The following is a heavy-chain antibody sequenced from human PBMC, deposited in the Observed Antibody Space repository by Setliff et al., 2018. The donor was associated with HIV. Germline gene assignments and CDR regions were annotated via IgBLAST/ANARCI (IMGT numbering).Heavy chain of an antibody. J-gene: IGHJ4*02. CDR1: GFTLGSYW. Sequence: PGGSLRLSCVASGFTLGSYWMNWVRQAPGKGLEWVANIKEDGSKKYYVDSVRGRFTISRGSVKNSLYLQMNSLRVEDTAMYYCARVSTVTVRHWGQGTLVTVSS. CDR3: ARVSTVTVRH. CDR2: IKEDGSKK. D-gene: IGHD2-21*02. V-gene: IGHV3-7*01.